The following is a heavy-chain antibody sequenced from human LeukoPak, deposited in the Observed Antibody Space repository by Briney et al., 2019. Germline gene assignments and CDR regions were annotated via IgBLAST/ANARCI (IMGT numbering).Heavy chain of an antibody. CDR2: IYSGKT. Sequence: SETLSLTCSVSGGSINRSGYYWGWIRQPPGKGLEWIGNIYSGKTYYNPSLQSRVTISVDTSKNQFSLKVTSVTAADTAVYYCAREVVTGASGYYYYMDVWGKGTTVTVSS. CDR1: GGSINRSGYY. V-gene: IGHV4-39*02. J-gene: IGHJ6*03. D-gene: IGHD3-9*01. CDR3: AREVVTGASGYYYYMDV.